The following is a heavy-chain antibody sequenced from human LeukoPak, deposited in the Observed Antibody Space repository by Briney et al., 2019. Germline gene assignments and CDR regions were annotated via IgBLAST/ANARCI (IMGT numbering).Heavy chain of an antibody. CDR3: AKVAPGRWLHEGMDV. D-gene: IGHD5-24*01. CDR1: GFTFSSYG. V-gene: IGHV3-30*02. Sequence: GGSLRLSCAASGFTFSSYGMHWVRQAPGKGLEWVAFIRYDGSNKYYADSVKGRFTISRDNSKNTLYLQMNSLRAEDTAVYYCAKVAPGRWLHEGMDVWGQGTTVTVSS. CDR2: IRYDGSNK. J-gene: IGHJ6*02.